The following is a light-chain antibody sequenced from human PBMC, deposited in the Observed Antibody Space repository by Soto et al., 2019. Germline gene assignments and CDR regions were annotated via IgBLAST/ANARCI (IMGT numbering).Light chain of an antibody. CDR1: SSNIGSNT. J-gene: IGLJ1*01. CDR3: AAWDDSLNAYV. V-gene: IGLV1-44*01. Sequence: QSVLTQPPSASGTPGQRVTISCSGSSSNIGSNTVNWYQQVPGTAPRFLIYSDNQRPSGVPDRVSGSKSGTSASLAISGLQSEDEADYYCAAWDDSLNAYVFGTGTKATVL. CDR2: SDN.